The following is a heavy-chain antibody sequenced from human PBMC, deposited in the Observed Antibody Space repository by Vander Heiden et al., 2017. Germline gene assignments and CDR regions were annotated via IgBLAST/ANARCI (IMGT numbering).Heavy chain of an antibody. CDR2: IGTDYDT. Sequence: EVQLLASGVGLVQPGGSLRFSCAASGFPFGSNALSWGRQAPGKGLWWVSGIGTDYDTHYADSGKGRFTISRDNSKNTLCLQVNSLGAEDTAVYYCAKDLHFWAACDVWGQGTTVTVSS. CDR1: GFPFGSNA. D-gene: IGHD7-27*01. CDR3: AKDLHFWAACDV. J-gene: IGHJ6*02. V-gene: IGHV3-23*01.